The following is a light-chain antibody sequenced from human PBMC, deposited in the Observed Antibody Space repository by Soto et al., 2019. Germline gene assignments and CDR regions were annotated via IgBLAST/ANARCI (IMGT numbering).Light chain of an antibody. J-gene: IGLJ2*01. Sequence: SYELTQPPSVSVAPGKTARITCGGNNIGSKSVHWYQQKPGQAPVLVIYYDSDRPSGLPERFSGSNSGNTATLTISRVEAGDEDDYYCQVWDSSSDHPGVFGGGTKLTVL. CDR1: NIGSKS. CDR2: YDS. V-gene: IGLV3-21*04. CDR3: QVWDSSSDHPGV.